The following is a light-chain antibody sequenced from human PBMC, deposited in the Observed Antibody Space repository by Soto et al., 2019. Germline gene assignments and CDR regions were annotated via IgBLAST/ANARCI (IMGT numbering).Light chain of an antibody. CDR3: RSYTSSSNYV. J-gene: IGLJ1*01. Sequence: QSSLSQPASVSGSPGQSITISCTGTSSDVGGYNYVSWYQQHPGKAPRLMIYEVSNRPSGVSNRFSGSKSGNTASLTISGLQAEDEADYYCRSYTSSSNYVFGTGTKVTVL. CDR2: EVS. CDR1: SSDVGGYNY. V-gene: IGLV2-14*01.